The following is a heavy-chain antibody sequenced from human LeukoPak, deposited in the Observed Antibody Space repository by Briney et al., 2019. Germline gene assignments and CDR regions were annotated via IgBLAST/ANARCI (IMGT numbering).Heavy chain of an antibody. CDR2: INRDGSST. Sequence: PGGSLRLSCEGSGFSFSGHWMHWVRQAPGKGLVWVSRINRDGSSTNYADSVKGRFTISRDNAKNTLYLQMNSLRVEDTAVYYCATPGSTAARRDYWGQGTLVTVSS. V-gene: IGHV3-74*01. D-gene: IGHD6-6*01. J-gene: IGHJ4*02. CDR1: GFSFSGHW. CDR3: ATPGSTAARRDY.